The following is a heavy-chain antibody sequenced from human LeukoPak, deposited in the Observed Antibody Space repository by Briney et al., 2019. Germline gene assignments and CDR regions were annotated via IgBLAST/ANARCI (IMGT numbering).Heavy chain of an antibody. CDR3: AGGVTWGDY. CDR1: GFSFRNYG. CDR2: ISSSSSIM. D-gene: IGHD3-16*01. Sequence: PGGALRLSCAASGFSFRNYGMSWVRHTPEKGLEWVSYISSSSSIMYYADSVKGRFTLSRDNAKNSLYLQMNSLRADDTAVYYCAGGVTWGDYWGQGTLVTVSS. V-gene: IGHV3-21*01. J-gene: IGHJ4*02.